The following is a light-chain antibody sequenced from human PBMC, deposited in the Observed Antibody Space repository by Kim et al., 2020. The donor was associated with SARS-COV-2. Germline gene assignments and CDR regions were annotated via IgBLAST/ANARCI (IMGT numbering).Light chain of an antibody. CDR1: SGHSSYA. J-gene: IGLJ3*02. CDR2: LNSDGSH. CDR3: QTWGTGIQV. V-gene: IGLV4-69*01. Sequence: QLVLTQSPSASASLGASVKLTCTLSSGHSSYAIAWHQQQPEKGPRYLMKLNSDGSHNKGDGIPDRFSGSSSGAERYLTISSLQSEDEADYYCQTWGTGIQVFGGGSQLSDL.